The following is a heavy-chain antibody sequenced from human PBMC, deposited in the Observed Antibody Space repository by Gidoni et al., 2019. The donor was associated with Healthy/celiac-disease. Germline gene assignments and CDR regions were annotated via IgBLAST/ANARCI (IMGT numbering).Heavy chain of an antibody. CDR3: ARDQQQLGPYYGMDV. D-gene: IGHD6-13*01. J-gene: IGHJ6*02. V-gene: IGHV3-64*01. CDR2: ISSNGGST. CDR1: GFTFSSYS. Sequence: EVQLVESGGGLVQPGGSLRLSCAASGFTFSSYSMHWVRQAPGKGLEYVSAISSNGGSTYYANSVKGRFTISRDNSKNTLYLQMGSLRAEDMAVYYCARDQQQLGPYYGMDVWGQGTTVTVSS.